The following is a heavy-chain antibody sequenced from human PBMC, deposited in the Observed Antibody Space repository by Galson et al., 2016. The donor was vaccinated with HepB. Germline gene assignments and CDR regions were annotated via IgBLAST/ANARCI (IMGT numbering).Heavy chain of an antibody. D-gene: IGHD4-17*01. Sequence: SLRLSCAASGFTFSSYSMHWVRQAPGKGLEWVAVILKDGYNEYYVDSVKGRFTISRDNSKSTLYLQMNSLRADDTAVYYCAREISYGDYVNKYFDYWGRGTLVTVSS. CDR3: AREISYGDYVNKYFDY. J-gene: IGHJ4*02. V-gene: IGHV3-30-3*01. CDR1: GFTFSSYS. CDR2: ILKDGYNE.